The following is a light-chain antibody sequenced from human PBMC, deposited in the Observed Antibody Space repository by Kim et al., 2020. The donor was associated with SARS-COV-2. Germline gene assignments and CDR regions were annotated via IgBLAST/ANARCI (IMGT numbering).Light chain of an antibody. V-gene: IGLV3-9*01. Sequence: SYELTQPLSVSVALGQTATITCEANNIRSKNVQWYQQRPGQAPVLVIYADNKRPSGIPERFSGSNSGNTATLIVSRAQAGDEADYYCQVWDSSNGVFGGGTQLTVL. CDR1: NIRSKN. CDR3: QVWDSSNGV. J-gene: IGLJ3*02. CDR2: ADN.